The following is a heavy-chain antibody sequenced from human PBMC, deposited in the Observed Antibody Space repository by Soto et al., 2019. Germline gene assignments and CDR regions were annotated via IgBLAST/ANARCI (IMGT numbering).Heavy chain of an antibody. J-gene: IGHJ4*02. CDR3: AKDQGSSWYEIDY. V-gene: IGHV6-1*01. Sequence: SQTLSLTCAISGDSVSSNSAAWNWIRQSPSRGLEWLGRTYYRSKWYNDYAVSVKSRITINPDTSKNTLYLQMNSLRAEDTAVYYCAKDQGSSWYEIDYWGQGTLVTVSS. CDR2: TYYRSKWYN. CDR1: GDSVSSNSAA. D-gene: IGHD6-13*01.